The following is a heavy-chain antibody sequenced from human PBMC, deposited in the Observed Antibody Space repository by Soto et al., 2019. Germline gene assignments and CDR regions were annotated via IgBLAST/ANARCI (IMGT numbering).Heavy chain of an antibody. CDR3: ARDLGFYSVGTCYPYFDH. V-gene: IGHV4-59*01. D-gene: IGHD2-15*01. J-gene: IGHJ4*02. CDR1: GGSISSYY. CDR2: IYYSGNT. Sequence: PSETLSLTCTVSGGSISSYYWSWIRQPPGKGLEWIGYIYYSGNTNYNPSLKSRVTLSVDTSKNQFSLNLSSVTAADTAVYYCARDLGFYSVGTCYPYFDHWGQGTLVTVSS.